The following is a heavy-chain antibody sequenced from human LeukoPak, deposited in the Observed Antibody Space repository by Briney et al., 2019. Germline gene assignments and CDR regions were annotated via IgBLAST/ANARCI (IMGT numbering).Heavy chain of an antibody. CDR3: VVVPAVPKIDY. Sequence: SETLSLTCAVYGGPFSGYYWSWIRQPPGKGLEWIGEINHSGSTNYNPSLKSRVTISVDTSKNQFSLKLSSVTAADAAVYYCVVVPAVPKIDYWGQGTLVTVSS. J-gene: IGHJ4*02. CDR2: INHSGST. D-gene: IGHD2-2*01. CDR1: GGPFSGYY. V-gene: IGHV4-34*01.